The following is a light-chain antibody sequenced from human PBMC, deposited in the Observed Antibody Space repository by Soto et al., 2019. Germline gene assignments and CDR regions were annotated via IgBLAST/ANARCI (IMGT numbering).Light chain of an antibody. CDR1: QSVSSSY. CDR2: GAS. V-gene: IGKV3-20*01. J-gene: IGKJ5*01. CDR3: QQYGSSPIT. Sequence: ESVLTQDNAALSLYTGERATLSCRASQSVSSSYLAWYQQKPGQAPRLLIYGASSRATGIPDRFSGSGSGTDFTLTISRLETEDFAVYYCQQYGSSPITFCQGTRLEIK.